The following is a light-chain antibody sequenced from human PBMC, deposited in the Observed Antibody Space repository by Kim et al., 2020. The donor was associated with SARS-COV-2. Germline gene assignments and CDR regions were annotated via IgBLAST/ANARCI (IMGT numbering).Light chain of an antibody. V-gene: IGLV2-8*01. Sequence: QSALTQPPSASGSPGQSVTISCTGTSSDIGGHNYVSWYQQHPGKAPKLMIYEVSERPSGVPDRFSGSKSGNTASLTVSGLQAEDEADYYCSSYGGSANLVFGGGTQLTVL. CDR3: SSYGGSANLV. CDR1: SSDIGGHNY. CDR2: EVS. J-gene: IGLJ2*01.